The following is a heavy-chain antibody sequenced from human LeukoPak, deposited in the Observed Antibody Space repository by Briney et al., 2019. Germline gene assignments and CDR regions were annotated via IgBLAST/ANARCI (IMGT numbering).Heavy chain of an antibody. V-gene: IGHV3-21*01. CDR3: VRRGDY. J-gene: IGHJ4*02. Sequence: GGSLRLSCAASGFTFSSYSMNWVRQAPGKGLEWVSSISRNSIYIYYADSVKGRFTISRDNAKNLLYLRMNSLRAGDTAVYYCVRRGDYWGQGTLVTVSS. CDR2: ISRNSIYI. CDR1: GFTFSSYS. D-gene: IGHD3-10*01.